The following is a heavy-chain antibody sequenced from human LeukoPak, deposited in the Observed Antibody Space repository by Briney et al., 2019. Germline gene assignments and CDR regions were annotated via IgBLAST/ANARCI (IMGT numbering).Heavy chain of an antibody. CDR3: ARGSGIITGIDE. CDR2: IKDDGSHT. V-gene: IGHV3-74*01. CDR1: GFTFSSHW. D-gene: IGHD6-25*01. J-gene: IGHJ4*02. Sequence: GGSLRLSCAASGFTFSSHWMHWVRHAPGKGLVWVSRIKDDGSHTNYADSVKGRFTISRDNAKNTLSLQMNSLRAEDAAVYYCARGSGIITGIDEWGQGTLVTVSS.